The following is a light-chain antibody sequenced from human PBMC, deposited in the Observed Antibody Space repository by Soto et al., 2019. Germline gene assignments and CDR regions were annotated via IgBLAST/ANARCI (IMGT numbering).Light chain of an antibody. CDR3: SSFAGSRTYV. CDR2: DVT. V-gene: IGLV2-11*01. CDR1: SSDVGGYEY. Sequence: QSVLTQPRSVSGSPGQSVTISCTGTSSDVGGYEYVSWYQQHPGQAPKFIIYDVTKRPSGVPHRFSGSKSGNTASLTVSGLQAEDEADYYCSSFAGSRTYVFGTGTKLTVL. J-gene: IGLJ1*01.